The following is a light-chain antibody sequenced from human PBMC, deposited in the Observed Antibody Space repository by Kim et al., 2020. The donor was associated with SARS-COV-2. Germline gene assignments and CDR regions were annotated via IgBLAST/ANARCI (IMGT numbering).Light chain of an antibody. CDR1: QGIRND. CDR2: AAS. V-gene: IGKV1-6*01. Sequence: ANGGDRVTITCRASQGIRNDLGWYQQKPGKAPKLLIYAASSLQSGVPSRFSGSGSGTDFTLTISSLQPEDFATYYCLQDYNYPFTFGPGTKVDIK. J-gene: IGKJ3*01. CDR3: LQDYNYPFT.